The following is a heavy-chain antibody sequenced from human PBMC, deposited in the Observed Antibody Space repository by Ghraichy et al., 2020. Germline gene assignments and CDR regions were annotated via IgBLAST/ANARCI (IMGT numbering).Heavy chain of an antibody. CDR2: INHTGNT. CDR3: ASLSTHIYGFPDS. J-gene: IGHJ4*02. V-gene: IGHV4-34*01. D-gene: IGHD2-15*01. Sequence: GSLRLSCAVYGESFSAYYWSWIRQPPGKGLEWIGEINHTGNTNYNPSLKSRVTISVDTSKNQFSLKLTSVTAADTAVYYCASLSTHIYGFPDSWGQGTLVTVSS. CDR1: GESFSAYY.